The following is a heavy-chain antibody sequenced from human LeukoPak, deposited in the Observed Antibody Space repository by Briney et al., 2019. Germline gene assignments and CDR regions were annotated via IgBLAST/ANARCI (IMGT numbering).Heavy chain of an antibody. Sequence: SETLSLTCTVSGGSVSSYYWSWIRQPPGKGLEWIGEINHSGSTNYNPSLKSRVTISVDTSKNQFSLKLSSVTAADTAVYYCARGLASYWGQGTLVTVSS. CDR1: GGSVSSYY. CDR2: INHSGST. CDR3: ARGLASY. V-gene: IGHV4-34*01. J-gene: IGHJ4*02.